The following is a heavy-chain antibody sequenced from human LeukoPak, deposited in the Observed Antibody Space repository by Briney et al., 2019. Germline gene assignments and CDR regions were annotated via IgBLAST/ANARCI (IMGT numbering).Heavy chain of an antibody. CDR3: ASWYYYGSGSPFFDY. CDR2: IYYSGST. J-gene: IGHJ4*02. D-gene: IGHD3-10*01. V-gene: IGHV4-39*01. Sequence: PSETLSLTCTVSGGSISSNNYNWGWIRQPPGKGLEWIGRIYYSGSTFYHPSLKSRVTISIDTSKNQFSLKLSSVTTADTAVYYCASWYYYGSGSPFFDYWGQGTLVTVSS. CDR1: GGSISSNNYN.